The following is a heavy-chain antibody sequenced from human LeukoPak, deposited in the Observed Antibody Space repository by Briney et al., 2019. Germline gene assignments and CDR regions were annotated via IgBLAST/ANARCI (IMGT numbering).Heavy chain of an antibody. CDR3: AKDRDSSSWTHFGY. V-gene: IGHV3-9*01. CDR2: ISWNSGSI. D-gene: IGHD6-13*01. CDR1: GFTFDDYA. J-gene: IGHJ4*02. Sequence: GRSLRLSCAASGFTFDDYAMHWVRQAPGKGLEWVSGISWNSGSIGYADSVKGRFTISRDDAKNSLYLQMNSLRAEDTALYYCAKDRDSSSWTHFGYWGQGTLVTVSS.